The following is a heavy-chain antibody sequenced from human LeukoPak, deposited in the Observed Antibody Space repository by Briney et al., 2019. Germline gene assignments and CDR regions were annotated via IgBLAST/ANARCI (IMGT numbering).Heavy chain of an antibody. CDR1: GGTFSSYA. D-gene: IGHD6-13*01. V-gene: IGHV1-69*04. Sequence: GASVKVSCKASGGTFSSYAISWVRQAPGQGLEWMGRIIPILGIANYAQKFQGRVTITADKSTSTAYMELSSLRSEDTAVYYCASPSHRTAAAGIMAFDYWGQGTLVTVSS. J-gene: IGHJ4*02. CDR2: IIPILGIA. CDR3: ASPSHRTAAAGIMAFDY.